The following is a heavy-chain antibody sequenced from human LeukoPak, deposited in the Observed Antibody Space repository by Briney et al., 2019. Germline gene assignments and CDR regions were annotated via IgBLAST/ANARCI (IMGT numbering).Heavy chain of an antibody. D-gene: IGHD3-22*01. CDR3: ARDGAPVFGYYYDSSGSSGAFDI. Sequence: ASVKVSCKASGYTFTSYYMHWVRQAPGQGLEWMGIINPSGGSTSYAQKFQGRVTMTRDTSTSTVYMELSSLRSEDTAVYYCARDGAPVFGYYYDSSGSSGAFDIWGQGTMVTVSS. J-gene: IGHJ3*02. CDR2: INPSGGST. V-gene: IGHV1-46*01. CDR1: GYTFTSYY.